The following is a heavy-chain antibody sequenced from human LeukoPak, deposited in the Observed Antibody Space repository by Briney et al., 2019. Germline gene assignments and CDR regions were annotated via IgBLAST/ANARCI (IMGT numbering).Heavy chain of an antibody. D-gene: IGHD3-3*01. V-gene: IGHV1-69*05. CDR2: IIPIFGTA. CDR3: AGRHYDFWGGYLYYYYMDV. CDR1: GGTFSSYA. Sequence: SVKVSCKASGGTFSSYAISWVRQAPGQGLEWMGGIIPIFGTANYAQKFQGRVTITTDESTSTAYMELSSLRSEDTAVYYCAGRHYDFWGGYLYYYYMDVWGKGTTVTISS. J-gene: IGHJ6*03.